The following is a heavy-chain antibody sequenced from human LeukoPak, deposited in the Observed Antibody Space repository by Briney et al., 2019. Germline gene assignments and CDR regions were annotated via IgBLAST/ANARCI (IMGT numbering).Heavy chain of an antibody. J-gene: IGHJ4*02. CDR1: GFTFSSYA. Sequence: GGSLRLSCAASGFTFSSYAMHWVRQAPGKGLEWVAVISYDGSNKYYADSVKGRFTISRDNPKNTLYLQMNSLRAEDTAVYYCARGGAYSSSWSVFDYWGQGTLVTVSS. CDR2: ISYDGSNK. CDR3: ARGGAYSSSWSVFDY. V-gene: IGHV3-30-3*01. D-gene: IGHD6-13*01.